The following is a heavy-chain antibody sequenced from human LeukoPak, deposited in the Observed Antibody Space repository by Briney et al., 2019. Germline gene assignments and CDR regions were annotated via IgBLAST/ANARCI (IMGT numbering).Heavy chain of an antibody. CDR1: GFTFDDYA. J-gene: IGHJ4*02. CDR3: ARDYYDFWSGYFGC. Sequence: PGRSLRLSCAASGFTFDDYAMHWVRQAPGKGLEWVSGISWNSGSIGYADSVKGRFTISRDNAKNSLYLQMNSLRAEDTAVYYCARDYYDFWSGYFGCWGQGTLVTVSS. V-gene: IGHV3-9*01. D-gene: IGHD3-3*01. CDR2: ISWNSGSI.